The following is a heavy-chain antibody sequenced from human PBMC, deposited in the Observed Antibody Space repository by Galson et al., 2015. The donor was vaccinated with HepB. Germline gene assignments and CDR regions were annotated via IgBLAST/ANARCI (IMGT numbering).Heavy chain of an antibody. V-gene: IGHV2-26*01. Sequence: PALVKPTQTLTLTCTVSGFSLSNARMGVSWIRQPPGKALEWLAHIFSNDEKSYSTSLKSRLTISKDTSKSQVVLTMTNMDPVDTATYYCARVLMVYANGPSWFDLWGQGTLVTVSS. D-gene: IGHD2-8*01. CDR2: IFSNDEK. CDR1: GFSLSNARMG. CDR3: ARVLMVYANGPSWFDL. J-gene: IGHJ5*02.